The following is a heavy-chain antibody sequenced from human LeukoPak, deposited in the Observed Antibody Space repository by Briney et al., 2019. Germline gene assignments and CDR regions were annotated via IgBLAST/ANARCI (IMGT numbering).Heavy chain of an antibody. CDR2: INPNSGGT. Sequence: ASVKVSCKASGFTFTRYYMHWVRQAPGQGLEWMGWINPNSGGTNYAQKFQGRVTMTKDTSISTAYMELSRLTSDDTAVYYCAREGRDDILTGYGYMDVWGKGTTVTVSS. V-gene: IGHV1-2*02. CDR3: AREGRDDILTGYGYMDV. CDR1: GFTFTRYY. J-gene: IGHJ6*03. D-gene: IGHD3-9*01.